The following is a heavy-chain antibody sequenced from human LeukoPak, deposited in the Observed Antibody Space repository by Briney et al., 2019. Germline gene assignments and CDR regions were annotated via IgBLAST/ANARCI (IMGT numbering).Heavy chain of an antibody. CDR3: ARGFDGHFDY. CDR1: GGSISETNY. CDR2: IFHTGRT. D-gene: IGHD3-9*01. J-gene: IGHJ4*02. Sequence: PSETLSLTCVVSGGSISETNYWSWVRQPPGKGLEWIGEIFHTGRTNYNPSLKSRVTISVDTSKNQFSLKLSSVTAADTAVYYCARGFDGHFDYWGQGTLVTVSS. V-gene: IGHV4-4*02.